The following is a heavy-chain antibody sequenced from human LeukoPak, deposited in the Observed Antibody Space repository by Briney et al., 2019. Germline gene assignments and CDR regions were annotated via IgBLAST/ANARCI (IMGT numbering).Heavy chain of an antibody. CDR1: GGSFSGYY. Sequence: KPSETLSLTCAVYGGSFSGYYWSWIRQPPGKGLEWIGEINHSGSTNYNPSLKSRVTISVDTSKNQFSLKLSSVTAADTAVYYCASTYYDILTGYYFDYWGQGTLVTVSS. CDR3: ASTYYDILTGYYFDY. CDR2: INHSGST. D-gene: IGHD3-9*01. V-gene: IGHV4-34*01. J-gene: IGHJ4*02.